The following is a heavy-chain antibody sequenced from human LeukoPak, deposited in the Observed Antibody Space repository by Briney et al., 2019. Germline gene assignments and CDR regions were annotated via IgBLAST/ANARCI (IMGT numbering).Heavy chain of an antibody. CDR3: ARDKWGRLQRNCGMDV. D-gene: IGHD2-21*02. J-gene: IGHJ6*02. Sequence: PGGSLRLSCAASGFTFSDHVMHWVRQAPDKGPEWVAMISYDGNNKYYADSVKGRFTISRDNSKDTLYLQMNSLRAEDTAVYYCARDKWGRLQRNCGMDVWGQGTTVTVSS. V-gene: IGHV3-30-3*01. CDR2: ISYDGNNK. CDR1: GFTFSDHV.